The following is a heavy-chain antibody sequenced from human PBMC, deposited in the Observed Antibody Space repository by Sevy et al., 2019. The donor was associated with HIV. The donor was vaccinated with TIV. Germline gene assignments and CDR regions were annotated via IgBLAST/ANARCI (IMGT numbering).Heavy chain of an antibody. V-gene: IGHV2-5*02. J-gene: IGHJ5*02. CDR2: IYWDDDK. D-gene: IGHD3-3*01. CDR1: GFSLSTSGVG. CDR3: AQVHRAIFGNWFDP. Sequence: SGPTLVNPTQTLTLTCTFSGFSLSTSGVGVGWIRQPPGKALEWLALIYWDDDKRYSPSLKSRLTITKDTSKNQVVLTMTNMDPVDTATYDCAQVHRAIFGNWFDPWGQGTLVTVSS.